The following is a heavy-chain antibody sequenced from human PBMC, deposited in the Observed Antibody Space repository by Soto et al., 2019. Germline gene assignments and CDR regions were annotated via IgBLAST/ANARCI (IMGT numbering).Heavy chain of an antibody. CDR1: GYTFTNCA. V-gene: IGHV1-3*01. CDR3: ERGRAVAGLFAAWLDS. CDR2: INAGNGDT. Sequence: GSSVKVSCKASGYTFTNCALHWVRQAPGQRLEWMGWINAGNGDTKYSQTFQGRVTITRDTSATTAYMRLSSLTSKDTALYFCERGRAVAGLFAAWLDSWGQAILLTVSS. J-gene: IGHJ5*01. D-gene: IGHD6-19*01.